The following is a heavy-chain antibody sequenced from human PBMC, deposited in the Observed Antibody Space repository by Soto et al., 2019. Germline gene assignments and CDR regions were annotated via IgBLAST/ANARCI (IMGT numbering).Heavy chain of an antibody. D-gene: IGHD3-22*01. Sequence: EVQLVQSGAEVKKPGESLEISCKGSGYRFTNHWIGWVRQMPGKGLEWMGIIFPDDSDTRYSPSFQGQVPFSADKSISTAFLQWSSLKASDTAMYYCARRGKQPGTMNACDIWGQGTMVTVSS. V-gene: IGHV5-51*01. CDR3: ARRGKQPGTMNACDI. CDR2: IFPDDSDT. J-gene: IGHJ3*02. CDR1: GYRFTNHW.